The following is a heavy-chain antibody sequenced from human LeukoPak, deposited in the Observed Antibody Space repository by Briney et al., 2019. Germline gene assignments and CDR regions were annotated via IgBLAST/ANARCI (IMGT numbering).Heavy chain of an antibody. CDR1: GFTFSGSA. CDR2: IRSKANTYAT. D-gene: IGHD5-18*01. J-gene: IGHJ4*02. Sequence: HAGGSLRLSCAASGFTFSGSAMHWVRQASGRGLEWVGRIRSKANTYATAYAASVKGRFTISRDDSKNTAYLQMNSLKTEDTAVYYCIRQPLDTPTSVVYYFDYWGQGTLVTVSS. CDR3: IRQPLDTPTSVVYYFDY. V-gene: IGHV3-73*01.